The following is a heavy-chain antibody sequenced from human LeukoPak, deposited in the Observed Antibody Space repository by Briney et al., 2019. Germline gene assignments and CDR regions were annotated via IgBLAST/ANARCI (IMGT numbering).Heavy chain of an antibody. D-gene: IGHD2-21*02. CDR2: IYYSGST. Sequence: PSETLSLTCTVSGGSISSSSYYWGWIRQPPGKGLEWIGSIYYSGSTYYNPSLKSRVTISVDTSKNQFSLKLSSVTAADTAVYYCARRAYCSGDCYNFDYWGQGTLVTVSS. CDR3: ARRAYCSGDCYNFDY. V-gene: IGHV4-39*01. CDR1: GGSISSSSYY. J-gene: IGHJ4*02.